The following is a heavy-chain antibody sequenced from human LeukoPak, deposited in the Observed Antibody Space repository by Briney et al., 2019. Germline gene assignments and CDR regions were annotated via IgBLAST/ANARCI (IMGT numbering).Heavy chain of an antibody. CDR1: GFTFSKYD. J-gene: IGHJ4*02. D-gene: IGHD4-17*01. V-gene: IGHV3-23*01. CDR2: ISDSGDQT. Sequence: GGSLRLSCVASGFTFSKYDMSWVRQAPGKGLEWVSGISDSGDQTYYADSVRGRFTISRDNSKNTLYLQVNSLRAEDTALYYCAKEITLTTAYFDYWGQGTLVTVSS. CDR3: AKEITLTTAYFDY.